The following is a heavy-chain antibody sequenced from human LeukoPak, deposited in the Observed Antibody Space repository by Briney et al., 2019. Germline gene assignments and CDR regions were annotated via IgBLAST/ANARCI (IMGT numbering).Heavy chain of an antibody. D-gene: IGHD6-6*01. CDR2: MSPNSGNT. J-gene: IGHJ4*02. CDR1: GYTFTSYD. Sequence: ASVKVSCKASGYTFTSYDINWVRQATGQGLEWMGWMSPNSGNTGYAQKFQGRVTMTRNTSISTAYMELSSLRSEDTAVYYCATPAGIAARTLNWGQGTLVTVSS. V-gene: IGHV1-8*01. CDR3: ATPAGIAARTLN.